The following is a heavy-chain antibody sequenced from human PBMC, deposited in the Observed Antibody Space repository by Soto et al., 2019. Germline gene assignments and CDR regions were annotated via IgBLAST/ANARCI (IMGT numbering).Heavy chain of an antibody. J-gene: IGHJ4*02. CDR2: ISGSGGTT. D-gene: IGHD3-10*01. V-gene: IGHV3-23*01. Sequence: EVQLLESAGGLVQPGGSLRLSCGGSGFTFNSYAMTWVRQAPGKGLEWVSAISGSGGTTYYANSVKGRFTISRDQSKDTLYLQMNSLRAEDTAIYYCAKDRHYGSGTYSDSYPDYWVQGTLVTVSS. CDR3: AKDRHYGSGTYSDSYPDY. CDR1: GFTFNSYA.